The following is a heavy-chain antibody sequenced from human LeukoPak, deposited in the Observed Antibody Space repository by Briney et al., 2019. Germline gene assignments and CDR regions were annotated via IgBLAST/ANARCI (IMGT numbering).Heavy chain of an antibody. CDR1: GYTFTSYA. J-gene: IGHJ4*02. V-gene: IGHV1-3*01. CDR2: INAGNGNT. Sequence: ASVKVSCKASGYTFTSYAMHWVRQAPGQRLEWMGWINAGNGNTKYSQKFQGRVTITRDTSASTAYMELSSQRSEDTAVYYCARDLNGEFDYWGQGTLVTVSS. D-gene: IGHD7-27*01. CDR3: ARDLNGEFDY.